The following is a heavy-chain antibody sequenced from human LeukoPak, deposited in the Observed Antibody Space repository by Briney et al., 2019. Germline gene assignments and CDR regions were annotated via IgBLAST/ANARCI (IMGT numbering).Heavy chain of an antibody. CDR2: VNPRGGSA. CDR3: ARDYHGSGSLTTFDS. Sequence: ASVKVSCKASGYTFTSFFMHWVRQAPGQGLEWMGIVNPRGGSATSAQRFQGRLTVTRDTSTSTVYMELSSLTSEDTAVYYCARDYHGSGSLTTFDSWGQGTLVTVSS. D-gene: IGHD3-10*01. CDR1: GYTFTSFF. J-gene: IGHJ4*02. V-gene: IGHV1-46*01.